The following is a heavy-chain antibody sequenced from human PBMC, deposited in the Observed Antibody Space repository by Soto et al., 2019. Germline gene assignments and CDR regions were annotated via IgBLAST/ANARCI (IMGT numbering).Heavy chain of an antibody. CDR1: GGSISSGGYS. V-gene: IGHV4-30-2*01. CDR3: ARGGDYGSGSYYPNFDY. J-gene: IGHJ4*02. CDR2: IYHSGST. Sequence: SETLSLTCAVSGGSISSGGYSWSWIRQPPGKGLEWIGYIYHSGSTYYNPSLKSRVTISVDRSKNQFSLKLSSVTAADTAVYYCARGGDYGSGSYYPNFDYWGQGTLVTVSS. D-gene: IGHD3-10*01.